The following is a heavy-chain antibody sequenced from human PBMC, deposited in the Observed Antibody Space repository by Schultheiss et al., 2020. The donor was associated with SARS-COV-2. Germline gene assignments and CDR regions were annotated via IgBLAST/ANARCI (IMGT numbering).Heavy chain of an antibody. J-gene: IGHJ6*02. CDR1: GYTFTSYG. CDR3: ASQLRLGELSLYPYYYYHDGMNV. V-gene: IGHV1-69*04. D-gene: IGHD3-16*02. CDR2: IIPILGIA. Sequence: SVKVSCKASGYTFTSYGISWVRQAPGQGLEWMGRIIPILGIANYAQKFQGRVTITADKSTSTAYMELSSLRSEDTAVYYCASQLRLGELSLYPYYYYHDGMNVWGQGTTVTVSS.